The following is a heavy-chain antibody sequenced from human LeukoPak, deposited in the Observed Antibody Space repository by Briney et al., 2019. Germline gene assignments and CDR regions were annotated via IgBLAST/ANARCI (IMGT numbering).Heavy chain of an antibody. CDR1: GYSFTSYW. J-gene: IGHJ6*04. V-gene: IGHV5-51*01. Sequence: GESLKISCKGSGYSFTSYWIGWVRQMPGKGLEWMGIIYPGDSDTRYSPSFQGQVTISADKSISTAYLQWSSLKASDTAMYYCARPGLSKWRSSGWFSLLGFDVWGKGTTVTISS. CDR2: IYPGDSDT. D-gene: IGHD6-19*01. CDR3: ARPGLSKWRSSGWFSLLGFDV.